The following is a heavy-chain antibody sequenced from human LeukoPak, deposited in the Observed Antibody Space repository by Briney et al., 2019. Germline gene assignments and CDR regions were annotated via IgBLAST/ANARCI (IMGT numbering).Heavy chain of an antibody. CDR3: AREGYGDFTFDY. Sequence: GGSLRLSCAASGFTFSSYGMHWVRQAPGKGLEWVAVIWYDGSNKYYADSVKGRFTISRDNPKNTLYLQMNSLRAEDTAVYYCAREGYGDFTFDYWGQGTLVTVSS. J-gene: IGHJ4*02. CDR2: IWYDGSNK. CDR1: GFTFSSYG. V-gene: IGHV3-33*01. D-gene: IGHD4-17*01.